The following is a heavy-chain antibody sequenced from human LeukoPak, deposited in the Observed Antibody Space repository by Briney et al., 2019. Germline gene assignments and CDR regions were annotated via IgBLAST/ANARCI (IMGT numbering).Heavy chain of an antibody. CDR1: GFTFDDYA. J-gene: IGHJ4*02. CDR3: AKDIGSSSWYGAFDY. Sequence: PGRSLRLSCAASGFTFDDYAMHWVRQAPGKGLEWVSGISWNSGSIGYADSVKGRFTISRDNAKNSLYLQMNSLRAEDTALYYCAKDIGSSSWYGAFDYWGQGTLVTVSS. V-gene: IGHV3-9*01. CDR2: ISWNSGSI. D-gene: IGHD6-13*01.